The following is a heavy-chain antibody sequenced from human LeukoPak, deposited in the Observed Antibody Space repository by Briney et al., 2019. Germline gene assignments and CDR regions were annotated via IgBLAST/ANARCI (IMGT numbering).Heavy chain of an antibody. J-gene: IGHJ5*02. CDR3: ARDYTRTTGWFDP. Sequence: GGSLRLSCAASGFTFSTYWMDWVRHAPGKGLVWVSRINSDGSSTDYADSGKGRFTISRDNAKHTLYLQMNSLRAEDTAVYYCARDYTRTTGWFDPWGQGTLVTVSS. V-gene: IGHV3-74*01. CDR1: GFTFSTYW. D-gene: IGHD1-1*01. CDR2: INSDGSST.